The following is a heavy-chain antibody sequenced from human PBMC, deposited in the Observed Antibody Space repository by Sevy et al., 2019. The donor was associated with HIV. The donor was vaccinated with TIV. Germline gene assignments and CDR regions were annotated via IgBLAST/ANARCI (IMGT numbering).Heavy chain of an antibody. Sequence: SEILSLTCAVSGYSISSGYYWGWIRQPPGKGLEWIGSIYHSGSTYYNPSLKSRVTISVDTSKNQFSLKLSSVTAADTAVYYCARVSKAIYYDFWSGYYTGFDYWGQGTLVTVSS. CDR2: IYHSGST. V-gene: IGHV4-38-2*01. D-gene: IGHD3-3*01. CDR3: ARVSKAIYYDFWSGYYTGFDY. J-gene: IGHJ4*02. CDR1: GYSISSGYY.